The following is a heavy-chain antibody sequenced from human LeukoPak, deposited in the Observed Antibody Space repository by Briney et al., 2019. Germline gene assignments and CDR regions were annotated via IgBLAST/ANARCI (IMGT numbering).Heavy chain of an antibody. J-gene: IGHJ4*02. CDR2: IKQDGSEK. CDR1: GFTFSRHW. D-gene: IGHD4-17*01. CDR3: ARAGGDYAACFDN. Sequence: WGSLRLSCAASGFTFSRHWMSWVRQAPGKGLEWVANIKQDGSEKYYVDAVKGRYTISRDNAKNSLYLQMNSLRVEDTAVYYCARAGGDYAACFDNWGQGTLVTVSS. V-gene: IGHV3-7*04.